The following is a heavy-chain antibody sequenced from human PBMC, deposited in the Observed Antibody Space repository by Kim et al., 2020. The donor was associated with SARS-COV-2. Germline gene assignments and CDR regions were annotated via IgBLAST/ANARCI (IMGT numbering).Heavy chain of an antibody. V-gene: IGHV3-15*01. Sequence: AAPVKGRFTISRDDSKNTLYLQMNSLKTEDTAVYYCTTEPRGYSGYDFDYWGQGTLVTVSS. J-gene: IGHJ4*02. D-gene: IGHD5-12*01. CDR3: TTEPRGYSGYDFDY.